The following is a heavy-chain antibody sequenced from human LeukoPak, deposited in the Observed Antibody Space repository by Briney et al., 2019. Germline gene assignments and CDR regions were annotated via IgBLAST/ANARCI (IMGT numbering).Heavy chain of an antibody. V-gene: IGHV3-74*01. CDR2: INRDGSRT. J-gene: IGHJ3*02. D-gene: IGHD4-17*01. Sequence: GGSLRLSCAASGFTFSTSWMHWVRQAPGKGLVWVSHINRDGSRTTYADSVKGRFTISRDNAKNSLYLQMNSLRAEDTALYYCARGMTTVTTDAFDIWGQGTMVTVSS. CDR3: ARGMTTVTTDAFDI. CDR1: GFTFSTSW.